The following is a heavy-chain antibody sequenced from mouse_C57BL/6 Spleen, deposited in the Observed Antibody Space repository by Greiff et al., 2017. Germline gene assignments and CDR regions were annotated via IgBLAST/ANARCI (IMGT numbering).Heavy chain of an antibody. CDR2: IHPNSGST. CDR1: GYTFTSYW. V-gene: IGHV1-64*01. CDR3: ARDYYGYSYAMDY. J-gene: IGHJ4*01. Sequence: VQLQQPGAELVKPGASVKLSCKASGYTFTSYWMHWVKQRPGQGLEWIGMIHPNSGSTNYNEKFKSKATLTVDKSSSTAYMQLSSLTSEDSAVYYCARDYYGYSYAMDYWGKGTSVTVSS. D-gene: IGHD2-2*01.